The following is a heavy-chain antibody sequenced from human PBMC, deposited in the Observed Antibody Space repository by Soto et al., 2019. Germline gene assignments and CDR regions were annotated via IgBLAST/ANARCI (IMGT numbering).Heavy chain of an antibody. D-gene: IGHD1-1*01. CDR3: ARGGLEPFDY. CDR2: INDYGTTI. V-gene: IGHV3-74*01. J-gene: IGHJ4*02. CDR1: GFTLENYW. Sequence: LRLSFAASGFTLENYWMHWVRQAPGKGLVWVSRINDYGTTINYAESVEGRFIISRDDATSEVYLQMNNLRAEDSAVYYCARGGLEPFDYWGQGALVTVSS.